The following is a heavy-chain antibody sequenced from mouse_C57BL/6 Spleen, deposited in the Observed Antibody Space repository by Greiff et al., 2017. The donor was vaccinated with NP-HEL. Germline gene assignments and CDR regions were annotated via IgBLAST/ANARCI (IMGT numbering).Heavy chain of an antibody. V-gene: IGHV5-17*01. Sequence: EVHLVESGGGLVKPGGSLKLSCAASGFTFSDYGMHWVRQAPEKGLEWVAYISSGSSTIYYADTVKGRFTISRDNAKNTLFLQMTSLRSEDTAMYYCARLGPSGGYWGQGTTLTVSS. J-gene: IGHJ2*01. CDR2: ISSGSSTI. CDR3: ARLGPSGGY. CDR1: GFTFSDYG.